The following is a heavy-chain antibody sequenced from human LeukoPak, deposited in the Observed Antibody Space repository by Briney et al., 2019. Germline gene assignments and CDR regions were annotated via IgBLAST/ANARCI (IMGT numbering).Heavy chain of an antibody. Sequence: SETLSLTCTVSGGSISSYYWSWIRQPPGKGLEWIGYIYYSGSTNYNPSLKSRVTISVDTSKNQFSLKLSSVTAADTAVYYCARDNYYGSGSPYNWFDPWGQGTLVTVSS. CDR3: ARDNYYGSGSPYNWFDP. J-gene: IGHJ5*02. CDR2: IYYSGST. CDR1: GGSISSYY. D-gene: IGHD3-10*01. V-gene: IGHV4-59*01.